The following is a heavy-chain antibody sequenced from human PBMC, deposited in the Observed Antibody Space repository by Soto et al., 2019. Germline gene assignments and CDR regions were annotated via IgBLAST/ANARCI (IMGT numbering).Heavy chain of an antibody. Sequence: QVQLQESGPGLVKPSQTLSLTCTVSGGSISSGGYYWSWIRQHPGKGLEWIGYIYYSGSTYYNPSPKRRVTLTVDTSKNQSPPKLSPWTAADTAVYFWARAWDVWDQGTTVTVSS. CDR1: GGSISSGGYY. CDR3: ARAWDV. V-gene: IGHV4-31*03. CDR2: IYYSGST. J-gene: IGHJ6*02.